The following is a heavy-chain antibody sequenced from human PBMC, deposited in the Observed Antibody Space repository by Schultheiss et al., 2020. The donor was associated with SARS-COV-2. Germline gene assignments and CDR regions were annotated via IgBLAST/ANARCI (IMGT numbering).Heavy chain of an antibody. CDR2: IYHSGST. CDR1: GGSFSGYY. D-gene: IGHD1-26*01. J-gene: IGHJ4*02. V-gene: IGHV4-34*01. CDR3: ARRELLDY. Sequence: GSLRLSCAVYGGSFSGYYWSWIRQPPGKGLEWIGYIYHSGSTNYNPSLKSRVTISVDTSKNQFSLKLSSVTAADTAVYYCARRELLDYWGQGTLVTVSS.